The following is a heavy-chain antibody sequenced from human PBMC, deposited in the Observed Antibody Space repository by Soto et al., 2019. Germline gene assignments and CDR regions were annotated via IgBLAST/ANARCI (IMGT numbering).Heavy chain of an antibody. CDR3: ATDPQNYDSSGYYNPYYYHGMDV. CDR1: GYTFTSYG. D-gene: IGHD3-22*01. CDR2: ISAYNGNT. Sequence: ASVKVSCKASGYTFTSYGISWVRQAPGQGLEWMGWISAYNGNTNYAQRLQGRVTMTTDTSTSTAYMELRSLRSDDTAVYYCATDPQNYDSSGYYNPYYYHGMDVWGQGTTVTVSS. V-gene: IGHV1-18*04. J-gene: IGHJ6*02.